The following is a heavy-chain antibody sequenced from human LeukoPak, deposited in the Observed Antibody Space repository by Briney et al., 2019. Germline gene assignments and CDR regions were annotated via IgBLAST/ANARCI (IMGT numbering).Heavy chain of an antibody. D-gene: IGHD6-19*01. CDR1: GYTFTSYG. V-gene: IGHV1-18*01. CDR2: ISAYNGNT. Sequence: GASVKVSCKASGYTFTSYGISWVRQAPGQGLEWMGLISAYNGNTNYAQKLQGRVTMTTDTSTSTAYMELRSLRSDDTAVYYCAREAGTWLHRNLYYYYGMDVWGQGTTVTVSS. J-gene: IGHJ6*02. CDR3: AREAGTWLHRNLYYYYGMDV.